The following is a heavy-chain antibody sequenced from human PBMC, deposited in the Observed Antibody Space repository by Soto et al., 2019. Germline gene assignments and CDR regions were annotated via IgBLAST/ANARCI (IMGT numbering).Heavy chain of an antibody. V-gene: IGHV4-39*01. J-gene: IGHJ5*02. D-gene: IGHD2-15*01. Sequence: SETLSLTCTVSGGSISGSTYYWGWIRQPPGKGLEWIGNIYYSGSTYYNPSLKSRVTISVDTSKNQFSLKLSSVTAADTAVYYCATRVVAATRGTFDPWGQGTLVTVS. CDR2: IYYSGST. CDR1: GGSISGSTYY. CDR3: ATRVVAATRGTFDP.